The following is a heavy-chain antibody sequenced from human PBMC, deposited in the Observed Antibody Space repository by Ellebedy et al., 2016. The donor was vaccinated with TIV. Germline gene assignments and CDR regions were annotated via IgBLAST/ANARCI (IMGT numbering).Heavy chain of an antibody. CDR3: VRAPRGQYYFDY. Sequence: GGSLRLSXAASGFTFNNAWMSWVRQAPGKGLEWAAVIWYDGSNKYYADSVKGRFTISRDNSKNTLYLEMNSLRAEDTAVYYCVRAPRGQYYFDYWGQGTLVTVSS. D-gene: IGHD5-12*01. J-gene: IGHJ4*02. CDR2: IWYDGSNK. CDR1: GFTFNNAW. V-gene: IGHV3-33*08.